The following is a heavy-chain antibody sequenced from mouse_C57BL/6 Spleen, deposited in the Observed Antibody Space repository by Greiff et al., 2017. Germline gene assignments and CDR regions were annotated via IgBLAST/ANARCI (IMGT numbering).Heavy chain of an antibody. CDR3: AREIYYYGSSFY. D-gene: IGHD1-1*01. CDR1: GYTFTCYT. Sequence: QVQLKQSGAELARPGASVKMSCKASGYTFTCYTMYWVKQRPGQGLEWIGYINPSSGYTKYNQKFKNKATLTADKSSSTAYMQLSSLTSEDSAVYYCAREIYYYGSSFYWGQGTTLTVSS. CDR2: INPSSGYT. J-gene: IGHJ2*01. V-gene: IGHV1-4*01.